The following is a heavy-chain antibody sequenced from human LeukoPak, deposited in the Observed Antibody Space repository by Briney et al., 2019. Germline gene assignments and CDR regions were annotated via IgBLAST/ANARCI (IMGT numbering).Heavy chain of an antibody. V-gene: IGHV4-38-2*02. D-gene: IGHD3-3*01. CDR2: IYHSGST. J-gene: IGHJ5*02. Sequence: SETLSLTCAVSGYSISSGYYWGWIRQPPGKGLEWIGNIYHSGSTYYNPSLKSRVTISVDTSKNQFSLKLSSVTAADTAVYYCARDIRDDFWSGYYERRWFDPWGQGTLVTVSS. CDR1: GYSISSGYY. CDR3: ARDIRDDFWSGYYERRWFDP.